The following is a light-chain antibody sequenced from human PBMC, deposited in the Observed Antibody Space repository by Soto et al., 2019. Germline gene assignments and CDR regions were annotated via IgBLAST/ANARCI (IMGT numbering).Light chain of an antibody. CDR2: AAS. CDR3: QQANSFPYT. V-gene: IGKV1-12*01. J-gene: IGKJ2*01. CDR1: QGISSW. Sequence: DIQMTQAPSSVSASVGDRVTITCRASQGISSWLAWYQHKPGKAPKLLIYAASSLQGGVPSRFSGSGSGTDFTLTISSLQPEDFATYYCQQANSFPYTFGQGTKVDIK.